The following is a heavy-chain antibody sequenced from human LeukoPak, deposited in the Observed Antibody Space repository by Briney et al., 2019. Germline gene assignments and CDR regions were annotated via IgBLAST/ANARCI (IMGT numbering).Heavy chain of an antibody. D-gene: IGHD3-16*02. CDR3: ARDLSGEFDY. CDR2: INWNGGST. J-gene: IGHJ4*02. CDR1: GFTFDDYG. V-gene: IGHV3-20*03. Sequence: GGSLRLSYAASGFTFDDYGTSWVRQAPGKGLEWVSGINWNGGSTGYADSVKGRFTISRDNAKNSLYLQMNSLRAEDTALYYCARDLSGEFDYWGQGTLVTVSS.